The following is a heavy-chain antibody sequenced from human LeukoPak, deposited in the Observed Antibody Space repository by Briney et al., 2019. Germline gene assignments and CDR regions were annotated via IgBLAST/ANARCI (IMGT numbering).Heavy chain of an antibody. J-gene: IGHJ4*02. D-gene: IGHD6-19*01. Sequence: GGSLRLSCAASGFTFSSFGMNWVRQAPGKGLEWVSYISYSGSLTDHADSVKGRFTISRDNSKNTLYLQMDSLRAEDTALYYCARLTGWSAIDYWGQGTLVTVSS. V-gene: IGHV3-48*01. CDR2: ISYSGSLT. CDR1: GFTFSSFG. CDR3: ARLTGWSAIDY.